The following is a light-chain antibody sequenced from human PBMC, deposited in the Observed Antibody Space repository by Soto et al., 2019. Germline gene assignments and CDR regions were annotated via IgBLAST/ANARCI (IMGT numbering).Light chain of an antibody. CDR3: SSYAGTNNFEII. CDR1: SSDIGTYDY. J-gene: IGLJ2*01. V-gene: IGLV2-8*01. CDR2: EVN. Sequence: QSVLTQPPSASGSPGQSVTISCTGTSSDIGTYDYVSWYQQHPGRAPKLLIYEVNKRPSGVPDRFSGSKSGNTASLSVSGLQTEDEAAYYCSSYAGTNNFEIIFGGGTKVTVL.